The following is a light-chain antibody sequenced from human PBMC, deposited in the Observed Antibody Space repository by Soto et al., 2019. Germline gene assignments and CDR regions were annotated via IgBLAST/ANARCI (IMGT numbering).Light chain of an antibody. CDR3: MQATHLPLT. J-gene: IGKJ4*01. CDR1: QSLVHSDGNTY. CDR2: KVS. Sequence: DVVMTQSPLSLPVTLGQPASISCRSSQSLVHSDGNTYLNWYQQRPGQSPRRLIYKVSNRDSGVPDRFSGSGSGTDFTLKISRVEADDVGLYYCMQATHLPLTFGGGTKVEIK. V-gene: IGKV2-30*02.